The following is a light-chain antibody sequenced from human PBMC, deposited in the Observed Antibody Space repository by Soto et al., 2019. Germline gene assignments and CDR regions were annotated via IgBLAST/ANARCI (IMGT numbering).Light chain of an antibody. J-gene: IGLJ1*01. CDR3: GTWDSSLSALYV. V-gene: IGLV1-51*01. CDR1: SSNIGNNY. CDR2: DNN. Sequence: QSVLTQPPSVSAAPGQEVTISCSGSSSNIGNNYVSWDQQLPGTAPKLLIYDNNKRPSGIPDRFSGSKSGTSATLGITGLQTGDEADYYCGTWDSSLSALYVFGTGTKVT.